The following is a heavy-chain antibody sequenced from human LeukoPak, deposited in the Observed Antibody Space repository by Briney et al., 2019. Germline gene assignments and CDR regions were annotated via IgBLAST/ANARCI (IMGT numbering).Heavy chain of an antibody. CDR1: GGSFSSYA. Sequence: ASVKVSCKASGGSFSSYAISWVRQAPGQGLEWMGRIIPILGMANYAQKFQGRVTITADKSTSSAYMELSSLRSEDTAVYYCARERFGELLRVPYYFDSWGQGTLVTVSA. CDR2: IIPILGMA. J-gene: IGHJ4*02. V-gene: IGHV1-69*04. CDR3: ARERFGELLRVPYYFDS. D-gene: IGHD3-10*01.